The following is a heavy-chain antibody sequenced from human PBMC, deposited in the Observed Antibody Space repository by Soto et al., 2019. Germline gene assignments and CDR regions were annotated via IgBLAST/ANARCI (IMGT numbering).Heavy chain of an antibody. CDR2: IYATVTT. CDR1: GASISGFY. Sequence: QVQLQESGPGLVKPSETLSLTCTVSGASISGFYWSWIRKSAGKGLEWIGRIYATVTTDYNPSLRRRVMMSVDTSKKQFSLKLRSVTAAVTAVYYCVRDGTKTLRDWFDPWGQRMSVTVSS. CDR3: VRDGTKTLRDWFDP. D-gene: IGHD1-1*01. J-gene: IGHJ5*02. V-gene: IGHV4-4*07.